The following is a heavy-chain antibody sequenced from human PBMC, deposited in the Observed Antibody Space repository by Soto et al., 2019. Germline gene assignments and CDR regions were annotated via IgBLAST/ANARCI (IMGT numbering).Heavy chain of an antibody. CDR2: ISWNSGTT. D-gene: IGHD6-19*01. CDR3: AKDNLRSGLGNWFDP. V-gene: IGHV3-9*01. CDR1: GFSFEEYA. J-gene: IGHJ5*02. Sequence: EMRLVESGGALAKPGGSLRLSCEASGFSFEEYAMNWVHQGPGKGLEWVARISWNSGTTHYADSVKGRFAISRDNGKNLVYLEMNGLRIEDTALYYCAKDNLRSGLGNWFDPWGQGTWVSVSS.